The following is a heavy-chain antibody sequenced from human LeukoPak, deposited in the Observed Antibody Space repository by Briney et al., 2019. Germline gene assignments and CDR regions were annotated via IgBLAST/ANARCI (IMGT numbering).Heavy chain of an antibody. CDR1: GFTFSSYA. CDR3: AKLLGYSSGWLSMTYFDY. Sequence: GGSLRLSCAASGFTFSSYAMSWVRQAPGKGLEWVSAISGSGGSTYYADSVKGRFTISRDNSKNTLYLQMNSLRAEDTAVYYCAKLLGYSSGWLSMTYFDYWGQGTLVTVSS. D-gene: IGHD6-19*01. V-gene: IGHV3-23*01. CDR2: ISGSGGST. J-gene: IGHJ4*02.